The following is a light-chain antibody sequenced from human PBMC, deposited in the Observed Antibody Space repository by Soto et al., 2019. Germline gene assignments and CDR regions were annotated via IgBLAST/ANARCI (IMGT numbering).Light chain of an antibody. CDR1: SSNIGSNY. CDR3: AAWDDSLGGV. CDR2: RNN. V-gene: IGLV1-47*01. J-gene: IGLJ2*01. Sequence: QAVVTQPPSASGTPGQRVTISCSGSSSNIGSNYVYWYQQLPGTAPKLLIYRNNQRPSGVPDRFSGSKSGTSASLAISGLXXXXXXDYYCAAWDDSLGGVFGGGTKLTVL.